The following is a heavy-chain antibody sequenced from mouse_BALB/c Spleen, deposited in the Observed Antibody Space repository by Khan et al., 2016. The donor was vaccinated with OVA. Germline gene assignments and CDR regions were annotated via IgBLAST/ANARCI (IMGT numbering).Heavy chain of an antibody. CDR1: GYTFTSNT. CDR3: ARRTTLYAMDY. J-gene: IGHJ4*01. Sequence: QVQLQQSGAELARPGASVKMSCRASGYTFTSNTMHWVKQRPGQGLEWIGYINPRSGYSNYNQNFKDKATLTADKSSSAAYMQQSSLTSEDSAVYYCARRTTLYAMDYWGQGTSVTVSS. D-gene: IGHD1-1*01. V-gene: IGHV1-4*01. CDR2: INPRSGYS.